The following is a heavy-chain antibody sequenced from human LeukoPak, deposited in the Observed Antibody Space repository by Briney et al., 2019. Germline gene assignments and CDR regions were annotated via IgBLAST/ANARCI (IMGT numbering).Heavy chain of an antibody. CDR3: ARDLRVVVAAQFNPDY. V-gene: IGHV3-21*01. D-gene: IGHD2-15*01. CDR2: ISSSSSYI. Sequence: GGSLRFSCAASGFTFSSYSMNWVRRAPGKGLEWVSSISSSSSYIYYAESVKGRFTISRDNAKNSLYLQMNRLRAEDTAVYYCARDLRVVVAAQFNPDYWGQGTLVTVSS. CDR1: GFTFSSYS. J-gene: IGHJ4*02.